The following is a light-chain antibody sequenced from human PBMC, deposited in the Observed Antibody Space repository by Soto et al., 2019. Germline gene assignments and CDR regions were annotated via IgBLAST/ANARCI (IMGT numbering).Light chain of an antibody. V-gene: IGKV3-20*01. CDR3: KKYGSLFWR. CDR2: GES. Sequence: EIVLSQSLGTLSWCPGERATLSCRASQSVSSSYLAWYQQKPGQAPRLLIYGESSRATGIPARFSGSGSGKDFTLTISRLENEDFAVYYCKKYGSLFWRFGKGTTVDIK. J-gene: IGKJ1*01. CDR1: QSVSSSY.